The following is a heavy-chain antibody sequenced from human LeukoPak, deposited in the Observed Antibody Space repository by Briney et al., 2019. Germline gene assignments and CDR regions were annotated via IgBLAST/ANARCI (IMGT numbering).Heavy chain of an antibody. V-gene: IGHV4-59*12. CDR2: IYYSGYT. J-gene: IGHJ6*03. Sequence: SETLSLTCTVSGGSISSYYWSWIRQPPGRGLEWIGYIYYSGYTNYNPSLKSRVTMSVDTSKNQFSLKLSSVTAADTAVYYCARAVGSGSFQTYYYYMDVWGKGTTVTISS. D-gene: IGHD3-10*01. CDR1: GGSISSYY. CDR3: ARAVGSGSFQTYYYYMDV.